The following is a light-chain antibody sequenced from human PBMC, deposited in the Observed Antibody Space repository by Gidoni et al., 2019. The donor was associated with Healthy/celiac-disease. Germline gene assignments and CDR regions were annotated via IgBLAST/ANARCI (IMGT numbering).Light chain of an antibody. CDR3: QQSYSTPPYT. V-gene: IGKV1-39*01. Sequence: DIQMTQSPSSLSASVGDRVTITCRASQSISSYLNWYQQKPGKAPKLLIYAASSVQSGVPSRFSGSGSVTDFTLTISSLQPEDFATYYCQQSYSTPPYTFGQGTKLEIK. J-gene: IGKJ2*01. CDR1: QSISSY. CDR2: AAS.